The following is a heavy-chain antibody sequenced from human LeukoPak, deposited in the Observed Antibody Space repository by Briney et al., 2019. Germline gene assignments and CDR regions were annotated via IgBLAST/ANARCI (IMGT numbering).Heavy chain of an antibody. CDR1: GFALSSHW. Sequence: PGGSLILSCAASGFALSSHWMTWVRQVPGRGPEWVANVNRDGSETYYLDSVKGRFTISRDNAKNSLYLQMNSLRAEDTALYYCAKDTISGYSSGWFANWFDPWGQGTLVTVSS. CDR3: AKDTISGYSSGWFANWFDP. D-gene: IGHD6-19*01. J-gene: IGHJ5*02. V-gene: IGHV3-7*03. CDR2: VNRDGSET.